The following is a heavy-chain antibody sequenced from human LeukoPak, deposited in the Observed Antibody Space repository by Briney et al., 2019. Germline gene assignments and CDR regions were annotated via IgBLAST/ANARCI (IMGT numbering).Heavy chain of an antibody. V-gene: IGHV4-59*08. Sequence: SETLSLTCTVSGGSISSYYWSWIRQPPGKGLEWIGYIYYSGGTNYNPSLKSRVTISVDTSKNQFSLKLSSVTAADMAVYYCARRNAFDIWGQGTMVTVSS. CDR3: ARRNAFDI. CDR1: GGSISSYY. J-gene: IGHJ3*02. CDR2: IYYSGGT.